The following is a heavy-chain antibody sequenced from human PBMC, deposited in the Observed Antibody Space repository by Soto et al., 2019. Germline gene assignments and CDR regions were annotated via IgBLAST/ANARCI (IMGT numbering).Heavy chain of an antibody. CDR3: ARAFPSMAKDIVVVPETTLTNDGMDV. CDR1: GGSFSGYY. Sequence: SETLSLTCAVYGGSFSGYYWSWIRQPPGKGLEWIGEINHSGSTNYNPSLKSRVTISVDTSKNQVSLKLRSVTAADTAVYYCARAFPSMAKDIVVVPETTLTNDGMDVWGQGTTVTVSS. J-gene: IGHJ6*02. V-gene: IGHV4-34*01. CDR2: INHSGST. D-gene: IGHD2-15*01.